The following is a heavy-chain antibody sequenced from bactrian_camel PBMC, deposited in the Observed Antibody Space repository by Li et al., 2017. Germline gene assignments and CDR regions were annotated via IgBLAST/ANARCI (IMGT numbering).Heavy chain of an antibody. J-gene: IGHJ4*01. CDR2: HYTGTSTK. D-gene: IGHD1*01. CDR1: GLAYSSYC. Sequence: HVQLVESGGGSVQAGGSLRLSCAASGLAYSSYCMAWFRQPPGKEREGVAAHYTGTSTKYVADSVKGRFDISQDNAKNVLYLEMNNLQPEDTAMYYCAADRLGYGAGLCYPTAWFNFRGQGTQVTVS. V-gene: IGHV3S1*01.